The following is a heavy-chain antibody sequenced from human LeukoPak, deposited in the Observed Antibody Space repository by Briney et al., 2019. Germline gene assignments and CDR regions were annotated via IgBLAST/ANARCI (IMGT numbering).Heavy chain of an antibody. Sequence: PGGSLRLSCAASGFTFDDYAMNWVGQAPGKGLEWVSGIGWNSGSIGYADSVKGRFTISRDNAKNSLYLQMNSLRAEDTALYYCAKGTYYYDSSGYYYPVPFDYWGQGTLVTVSS. CDR1: GFTFDDYA. V-gene: IGHV3-9*01. CDR3: AKGTYYYDSSGYYYPVPFDY. CDR2: IGWNSGSI. J-gene: IGHJ4*02. D-gene: IGHD3-22*01.